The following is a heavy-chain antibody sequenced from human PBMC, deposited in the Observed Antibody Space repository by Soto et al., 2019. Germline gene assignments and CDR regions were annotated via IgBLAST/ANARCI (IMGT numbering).Heavy chain of an antibody. CDR3: ARHHVRGRTIAGAAEF. J-gene: IGHJ4*02. Sequence: QVQLQQWGAGLLKPSETLSLTCAVYCGSLGGYYWSWIRQPPGKALEWIGEINYSGNTNYNPSLKSRVTISVDTSKNQLFMNLSSVTAADTAMYYCARHHVRGRTIAGAAEFWGQGPMVTVSS. V-gene: IGHV4-34*01. D-gene: IGHD1-26*01. CDR1: CGSLGGYY. CDR2: INYSGNT.